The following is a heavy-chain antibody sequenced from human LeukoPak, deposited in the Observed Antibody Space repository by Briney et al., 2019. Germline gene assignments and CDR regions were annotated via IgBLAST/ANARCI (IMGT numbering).Heavy chain of an antibody. J-gene: IGHJ6*03. Sequence: SETLSLTCAVYGGSFSGYYWSWIRQPPGKGLEWIGEINHSGSTNYNPSLKSRVTISVDTSKNQFSLKLSSVTAADTAVYYCARFIAAADPYYYYYMDVWGKGTTVTVSS. CDR3: ARFIAAADPYYYYYMDV. CDR1: GGSFSGYY. CDR2: INHSGST. D-gene: IGHD6-13*01. V-gene: IGHV4-34*01.